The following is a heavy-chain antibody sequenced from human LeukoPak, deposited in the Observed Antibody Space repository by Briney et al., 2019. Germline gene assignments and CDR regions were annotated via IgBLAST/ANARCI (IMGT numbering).Heavy chain of an antibody. V-gene: IGHV1-8*01. Sequence: ASVKVSCKASGYTFTSYDINWVRQATGQGLEWMGWMNPNSGNTGYAQKFQGRVTMTRNTSISTAYMELSSLRSEDTAVYYCARGPRGFDWFGYWGQGTLVTVSS. CDR1: GYTFTSYD. CDR2: MNPNSGNT. CDR3: ARGPRGFDWFGY. J-gene: IGHJ4*02. D-gene: IGHD3-9*01.